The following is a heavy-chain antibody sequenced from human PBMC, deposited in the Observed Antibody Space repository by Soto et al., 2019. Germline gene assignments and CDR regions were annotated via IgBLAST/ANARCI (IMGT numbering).Heavy chain of an antibody. CDR1: GYTFTSYG. CDR2: ISAYNGNT. Sequence: ASVKVSCKASGYTFTSYGISWVRQAPGQGLEWMGWISAYNGNTNYAQKLQGRVTMTTDTSTSTAYMELRSLRSDDTAVYDGASASSSRRFDLWGKGNLVTVSS. D-gene: IGHD6-6*01. CDR3: ASASSSRRFDL. V-gene: IGHV1-18*01. J-gene: IGHJ5*02.